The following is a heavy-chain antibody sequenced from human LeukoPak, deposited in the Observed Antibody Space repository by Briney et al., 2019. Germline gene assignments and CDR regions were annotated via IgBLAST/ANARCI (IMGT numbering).Heavy chain of an antibody. CDR2: THYSGST. Sequence: SETLSLTCTVSGGSISSHYWSWIRQSPGKGLEWIGYTHYSGSTNFNPSLKSRVTLSLDTSKNQFSLRLSSVTAADTAVYYCARATSYDYVWGSPYFDYWGQGTLVSVSS. CDR3: ARATSYDYVWGSPYFDY. CDR1: GGSISSHY. J-gene: IGHJ4*02. V-gene: IGHV4-59*11. D-gene: IGHD3-16*01.